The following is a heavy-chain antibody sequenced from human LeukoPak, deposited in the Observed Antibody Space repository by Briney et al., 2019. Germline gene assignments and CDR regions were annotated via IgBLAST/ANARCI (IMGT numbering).Heavy chain of an antibody. CDR2: IYTSGST. D-gene: IGHD2-15*01. CDR3: ARVPQAATTHYYYYYMDV. V-gene: IGHV4-4*09. CDR1: GGSISSYY. J-gene: IGHJ6*03. Sequence: PSETLSLTCTVSGGSISSYYWSWVRQPPGKGLEWIWYIYTSGSTNYNPSLKSRVTISEDTSKKQCSLKRSSVTAADTAVYYCARVPQAATTHYYYYYMDVWGKGTTATVSS.